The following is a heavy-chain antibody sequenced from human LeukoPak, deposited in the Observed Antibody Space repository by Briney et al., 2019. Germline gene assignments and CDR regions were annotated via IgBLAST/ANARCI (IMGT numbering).Heavy chain of an antibody. CDR3: ASGIAVAGPPFFDY. D-gene: IGHD6-19*01. CDR1: GGSISSSNW. J-gene: IGHJ4*02. CDR2: IYHSGST. V-gene: IGHV4-4*02. Sequence: SETLSLTCAVSGGSISSSNWWSWVRQPPGKGLEWIGEIYHSGSTNYNPSLKSRVTISVDKTKNQFSLKLSSVTAADTAVYYCASGIAVAGPPFFDYWGQGTLVTVSS.